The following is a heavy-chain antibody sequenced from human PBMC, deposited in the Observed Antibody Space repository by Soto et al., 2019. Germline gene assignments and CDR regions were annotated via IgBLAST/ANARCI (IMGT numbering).Heavy chain of an antibody. CDR1: GGSISSGDYY. Sequence: QVQLQESGPGLVKPSQTLSLTCTVSGGSISSGDYYWSWIRQPPGKGLEWIGYIYYSGSTYYNPSLQRRVPITVXXSKNQFSLKLSSVTAADTAVYYCARERPDGSRLDPWGQGTLVTVSS. CDR3: ARERPDGSRLDP. CDR2: IYYSGST. J-gene: IGHJ5*02. D-gene: IGHD6-13*01. V-gene: IGHV4-30-4*01.